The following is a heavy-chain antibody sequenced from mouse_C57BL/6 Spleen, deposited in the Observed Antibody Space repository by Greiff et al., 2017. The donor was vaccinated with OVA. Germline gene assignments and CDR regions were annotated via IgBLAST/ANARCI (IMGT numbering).Heavy chain of an antibody. Sequence: QVQLQQPGAELVKPGASVKLSCKASVYTFTSYWMHWVKQRPGQGLEWIGMIHPNSGSTNYNEKFKSKATLTVDKSSSTAYMQLSSLTSEDSAVYYCARNYYDYDGGFAYWGQGTLVTVSA. CDR1: VYTFTSYW. CDR2: IHPNSGST. V-gene: IGHV1-64*01. J-gene: IGHJ3*01. D-gene: IGHD2-4*01. CDR3: ARNYYDYDGGFAY.